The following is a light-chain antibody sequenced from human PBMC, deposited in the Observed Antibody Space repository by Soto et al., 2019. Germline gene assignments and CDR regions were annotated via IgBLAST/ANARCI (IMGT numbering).Light chain of an antibody. Sequence: EIVMTQSPATLSVSPGERATLSCRASQSVSSNLAWYQQKPGQGPTLLIYGASTRATGIPARFSGSGSGTEFSLIISSLQSEDFAVYYCQQYNNWVSFGGGTKVETK. V-gene: IGKV3-15*01. CDR3: QQYNNWVS. CDR2: GAS. J-gene: IGKJ4*01. CDR1: QSVSSN.